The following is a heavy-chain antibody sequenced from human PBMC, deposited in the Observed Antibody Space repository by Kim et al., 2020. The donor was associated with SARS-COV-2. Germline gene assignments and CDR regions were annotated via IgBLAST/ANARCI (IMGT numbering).Heavy chain of an antibody. CDR2: IHGANGNT. D-gene: IGHD5-12*01. CDR1: GYIFTTYN. CDR3: VRSGTGPA. Sequence: ASVKVSCKASGYIFTTYNIHWVRQAPGQRLEWMGWIHGANGNTKYSQKFRGRVSITRDTSANTAYMELSRLESEDTAVYYCVRSGTGPAWGQGTLVTVSS. J-gene: IGHJ4*02. V-gene: IGHV1-3*01.